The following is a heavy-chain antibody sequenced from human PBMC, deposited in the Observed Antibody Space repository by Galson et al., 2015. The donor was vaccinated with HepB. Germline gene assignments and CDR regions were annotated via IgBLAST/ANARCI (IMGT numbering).Heavy chain of an antibody. V-gene: IGHV3-7*01. CDR1: GLTFSDYW. CDR2: INKDGNEE. CDR3: VTDYIGF. J-gene: IGHJ4*02. Sequence: SLRLSCATSGLTFSDYWMSWVRQTPGKGLEWVANINKDGNEEYYVDSVKGRFTISRDNAKNSLYLQMNSPRVEDTAVYSCVTDYIGFWGQGTLVTVSS.